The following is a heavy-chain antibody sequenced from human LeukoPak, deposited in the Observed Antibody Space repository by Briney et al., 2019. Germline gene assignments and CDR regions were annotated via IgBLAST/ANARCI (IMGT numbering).Heavy chain of an antibody. CDR2: INPNSGGT. Sequence: GASVKVSCKASGYTFTGYYMHWVRQAPGQGLEWMGWINPNSGGTNYAQKFQGRVTMTRDTSITTGYMELSRLRSDDTAVYYCARDLGSRAAEYYYYYMDVWGKGTTVTVSS. D-gene: IGHD6-13*01. CDR1: GYTFTGYY. J-gene: IGHJ6*03. V-gene: IGHV1-2*02. CDR3: ARDLGSRAAEYYYYYMDV.